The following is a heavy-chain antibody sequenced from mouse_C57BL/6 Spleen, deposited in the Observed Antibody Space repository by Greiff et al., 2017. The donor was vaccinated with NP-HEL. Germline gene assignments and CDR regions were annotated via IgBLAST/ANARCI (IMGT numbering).Heavy chain of an antibody. CDR3: ARFPLGYGSRGDAMDY. CDR2: ISSGSSTI. D-gene: IGHD1-1*01. CDR1: GFTFSDYG. Sequence: EVKLVESGGGLVKPGGSLKLSCAASGFTFSDYGMHWVRQAPEKGLEWVAYISSGSSTIYYADTVKGRFTISRDNAKNTLFLQMTSLRSEDTAMYYCARFPLGYGSRGDAMDYWGQGTSVTVSS. J-gene: IGHJ4*01. V-gene: IGHV5-17*01.